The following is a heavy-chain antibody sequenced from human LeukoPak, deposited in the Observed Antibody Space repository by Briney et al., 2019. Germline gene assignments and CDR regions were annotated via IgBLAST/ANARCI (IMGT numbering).Heavy chain of an antibody. D-gene: IGHD5-24*01. J-gene: IGHJ4*02. V-gene: IGHV4-39*07. CDR1: GDSISRSGYY. Sequence: PSETLSLTCTVSGDSISRSGYYWGWLRQPPGKGLEWIGCIYYSGSTDYNPSLKSRVTISVDTSKNQFSLKLSSVTAADTAVYYCARGPNYPSPSPFDYWGQGTLVTVSS. CDR2: IYYSGST. CDR3: ARGPNYPSPSPFDY.